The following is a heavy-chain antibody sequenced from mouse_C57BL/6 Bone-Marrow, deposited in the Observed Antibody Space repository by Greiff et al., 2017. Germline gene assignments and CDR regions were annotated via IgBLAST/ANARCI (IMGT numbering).Heavy chain of an antibody. Sequence: EVKLQQSGAELVRPGASVKLSCTASGFNIKDDYMHWVKQRPEQGLEWIGWIDPENGDTEYASKFQGKATITADTSSNTAYLQLSSLTSEDTAVYYCTHMSHWYFDVWGTGTTVTVSS. CDR1: GFNIKDDY. J-gene: IGHJ1*03. CDR3: THMSHWYFDV. CDR2: IDPENGDT. V-gene: IGHV14-4*01.